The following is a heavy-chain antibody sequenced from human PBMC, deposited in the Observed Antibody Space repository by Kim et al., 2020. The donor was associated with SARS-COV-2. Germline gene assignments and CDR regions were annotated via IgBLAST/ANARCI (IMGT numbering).Heavy chain of an antibody. V-gene: IGHV3-11*04. Sequence: GGSLRLSCAASGFTFSDYYMTWFRQAPGKGLEWVSYISSSGTTIYYADSVKGRFTISRDNAKSSLYLQMNSLRAEDTAVYYCARPITIHYYYPMDVWGQGTTVTVSS. CDR2: ISSSGTTI. CDR3: ARPITIHYYYPMDV. J-gene: IGHJ6*02. CDR1: GFTFSDYY.